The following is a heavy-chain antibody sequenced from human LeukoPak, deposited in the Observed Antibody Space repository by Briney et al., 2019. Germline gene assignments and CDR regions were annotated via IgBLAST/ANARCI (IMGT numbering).Heavy chain of an antibody. CDR1: GGSISNKY. CDR2: IYYSGST. D-gene: IGHD3-9*01. Sequence: PSETLSLTCTVSGGSISNKYWSWIRQPPGKGLEWIGYIYYSGSTNYNPSLKSRVTISVDTSKNQFSLKLSSVTAADTAVYYCARGDYDILTGYYPEYFQHWGQGTLVTVSS. CDR3: ARGDYDILTGYYPEYFQH. J-gene: IGHJ1*01. V-gene: IGHV4-59*01.